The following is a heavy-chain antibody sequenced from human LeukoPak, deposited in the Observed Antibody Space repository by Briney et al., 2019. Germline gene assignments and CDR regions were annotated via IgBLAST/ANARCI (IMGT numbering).Heavy chain of an antibody. CDR2: IRSKANSYAT. CDR3: TRHLSSGLED. CDR1: LFTFSGSA. Sequence: GGSLKLSCAPSLFTFSGSAMHWVRQASGKGLEWVGRIRSKANSYATAYAASVKGRFTISRDESKNTAYLQMNSLKTEDTAVYYCTRHLSSGLEDWGQGTLVTVSS. D-gene: IGHD6-19*01. V-gene: IGHV3-73*01. J-gene: IGHJ4*02.